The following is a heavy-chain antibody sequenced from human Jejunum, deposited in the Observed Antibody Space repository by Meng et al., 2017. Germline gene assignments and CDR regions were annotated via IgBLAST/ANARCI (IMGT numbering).Heavy chain of an antibody. Sequence: QVQLQQWGAGLLKPSEIPSLTCAVYCGSFSGYYWRWIRQPPGRGLEWIGGINHCGSTNYNPSLKSRVTISPDTSKNQFSLRLTSVTAADTAVYYCVREKRRTYYFDYWGQGTLVTVSS. CDR1: CGSFSGYY. CDR3: VREKRRTYYFDY. V-gene: IGHV4-34*01. J-gene: IGHJ4*02. D-gene: IGHD3-16*01. CDR2: INHCGST.